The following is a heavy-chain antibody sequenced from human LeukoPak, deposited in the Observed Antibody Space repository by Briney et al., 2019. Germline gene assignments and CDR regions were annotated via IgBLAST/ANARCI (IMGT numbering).Heavy chain of an antibody. CDR2: INPSGGST. V-gene: IGHV1-46*01. CDR3: ARDQYYYDSSGNPGY. Sequence: ASVKVSCKASAYTFTSYYMHWVRQAPGRGLEWMGIINPSGGSTSYAQKFQGRVTMTRDTSTSTVYMELSSLRSEDTAVYYCARDQYYYDSSGNPGYWGQGTLVTVSS. D-gene: IGHD3-22*01. J-gene: IGHJ4*02. CDR1: AYTFTSYY.